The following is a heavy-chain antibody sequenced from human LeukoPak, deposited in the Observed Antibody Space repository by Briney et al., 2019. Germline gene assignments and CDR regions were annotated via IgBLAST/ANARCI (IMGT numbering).Heavy chain of an antibody. CDR2: IYYSGST. Sequence: SETLSLTCTVSGGSVSSGSYYWSWIRQPPGKGLEWIGYIYYSGSTYYNPSLKSRVTISVDTSKNQFSLKLSSVTAADTAVYYCARISLRSEGFDYWGQGTLVTVSS. V-gene: IGHV4-61*01. CDR3: ARISLRSEGFDY. J-gene: IGHJ4*02. D-gene: IGHD5-12*01. CDR1: GGSVSSGSYY.